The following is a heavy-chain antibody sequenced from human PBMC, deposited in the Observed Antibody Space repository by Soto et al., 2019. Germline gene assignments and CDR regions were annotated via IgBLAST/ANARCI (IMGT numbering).Heavy chain of an antibody. J-gene: IGHJ6*02. CDR2: IYPGDSDT. CDR1: GYSFTSYW. V-gene: IGHV5-51*01. D-gene: IGHD2-2*01. CDR3: ARHLVPAAKHYYYYYGMDV. Sequence: GESLKISCKGSGYSFTSYWIGWVRQMPGKGLEWMGIIYPGDSDTRYSPSFQGQVTISADKSISTAYLQWSSLKASDTAMYYCARHLVPAAKHYYYYYGMDVWGQGTTVTVSS.